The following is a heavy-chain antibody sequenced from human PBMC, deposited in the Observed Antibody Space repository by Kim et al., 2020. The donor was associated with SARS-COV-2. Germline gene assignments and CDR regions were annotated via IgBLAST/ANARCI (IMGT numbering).Heavy chain of an antibody. V-gene: IGHV3-30-3*01. Sequence: SNQYYADTVKRRFTISRDNSKNTLYLQMTSLGAEDTAVYYCARERFAFDYGGQGTLVTVSS. CDR2: SNQ. CDR3: ARERFAFDY. D-gene: IGHD3-16*01. J-gene: IGHJ4*02.